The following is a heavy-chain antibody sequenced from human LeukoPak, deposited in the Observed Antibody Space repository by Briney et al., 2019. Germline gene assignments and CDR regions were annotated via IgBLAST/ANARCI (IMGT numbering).Heavy chain of an antibody. J-gene: IGHJ4*02. V-gene: IGHV4-4*07. CDR3: ARENSGSYREFDY. D-gene: IGHD1-26*01. CDR2: IYTSGST. CDR1: GGSISSYC. Sequence: SETLSLTCTVSGGSISSYCWSWIRQPAGKGLEWIGRIYTSGSTNYNASLKSRVSMSVDTSKNQFSLKLSSVTAADTAVFYCARENSGSYREFDYWGQGTLVTVSS.